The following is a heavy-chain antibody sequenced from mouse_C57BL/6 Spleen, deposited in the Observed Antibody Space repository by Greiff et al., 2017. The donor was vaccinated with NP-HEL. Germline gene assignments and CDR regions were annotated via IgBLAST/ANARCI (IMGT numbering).Heavy chain of an antibody. CDR1: GYTFTSYG. D-gene: IGHD1-1*01. Sequence: VQLQQSGAELARPGASVKLSCKASGYTFTSYGISWVKQRTGQGLEWIGEIYPRSGNTYYNEKFKGKATLTADKSSSTAYMELRSLTSEDSAVYFCARSATVVATVEYFDVWGTGTTVTVSS. CDR3: ARSATVVATVEYFDV. J-gene: IGHJ1*03. V-gene: IGHV1-81*01. CDR2: IYPRSGNT.